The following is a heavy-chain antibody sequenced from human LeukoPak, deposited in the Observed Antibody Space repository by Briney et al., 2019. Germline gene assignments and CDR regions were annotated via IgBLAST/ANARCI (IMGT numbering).Heavy chain of an antibody. D-gene: IGHD3-22*01. Sequence: PSETLSLTCAVPGGSISSSNWWSWVRQPPGKGLEWIGEIYHSGSTNYNPSLKSRVTISVDKSKNQFSLKLSSVTAADTAVYYCANYYDSSGYAFDIWGQGTMVTVSS. CDR3: ANYYDSSGYAFDI. J-gene: IGHJ3*02. CDR1: GGSISSSNW. CDR2: IYHSGST. V-gene: IGHV4-4*02.